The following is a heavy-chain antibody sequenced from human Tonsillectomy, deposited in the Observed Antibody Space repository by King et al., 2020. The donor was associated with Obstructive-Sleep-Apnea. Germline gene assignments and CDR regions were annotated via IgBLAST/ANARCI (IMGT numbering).Heavy chain of an antibody. J-gene: IGHJ4*02. CDR3: TRVQDIVVVPAATFDY. CDR2: IRSKAYGGTT. V-gene: IGHV3-49*03. Sequence: QLVQSGGGLVQPGRSLRLSCTASGFTFVDYAMSWFRQAPGKGLEWVGFIRSKAYGGTTEYAASVKGRFTISRDDSKSIAYLQMNSLKTEDTAVYYCTRVQDIVVVPAATFDYWGQGTLVTVSS. CDR1: GFTFVDYA. D-gene: IGHD2-2*01.